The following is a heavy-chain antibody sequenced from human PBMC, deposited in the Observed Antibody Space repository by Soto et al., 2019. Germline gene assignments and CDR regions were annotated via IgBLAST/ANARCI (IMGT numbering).Heavy chain of an antibody. Sequence: EVQLVESGGGLVKPGGSLRLSCAASGITFTTAWMGWVRQAPGKGLEWIGRLKSRRAAATSDYAAPVKGRFSISTDESKNTLYLQMNSLKTEDTAVYHCTTDGGVSAYPLFWAWGQGTLVTVSS. CDR1: GITFTTAW. D-gene: IGHD2-8*02. CDR2: LKSRRAAATS. V-gene: IGHV3-15*01. CDR3: TTDGGVSAYPLFWA. J-gene: IGHJ5*02.